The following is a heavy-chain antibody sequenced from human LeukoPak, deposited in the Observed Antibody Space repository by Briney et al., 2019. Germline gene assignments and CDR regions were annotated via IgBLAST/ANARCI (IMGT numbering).Heavy chain of an antibody. Sequence: SETLSLTCTVSGGSISSYYWSWIRQAPGKGLEWIGYIYYSGSTDYNPSLKSRVSISVDTSKNQFSLKLSSVTAADTAIYYCARGRNTAMVFDYWGQGTLVTVSS. D-gene: IGHD5-18*01. CDR3: ARGRNTAMVFDY. J-gene: IGHJ4*02. V-gene: IGHV4-59*01. CDR1: GGSISSYY. CDR2: IYYSGST.